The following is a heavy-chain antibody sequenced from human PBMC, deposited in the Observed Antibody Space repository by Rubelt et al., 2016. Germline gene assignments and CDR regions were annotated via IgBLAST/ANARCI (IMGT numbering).Heavy chain of an antibody. D-gene: IGHD3-10*01. J-gene: IGHJ4*02. CDR3: ARVLGGAGSYYMGYFDY. Sequence: EVQLVESGGGLVEPGGSLRLSCAASGFSFSSYSMNWVRQAPGKGLEWVSSISTTSTYIYYTDSVKGSFTISRDNAKNSLYLQINSQGAEDTAVYYCARVLGGAGSYYMGYFDYWGQGTLVTVAS. CDR2: ISTTSTYI. CDR1: GFSFSSYS. V-gene: IGHV3-21*02.